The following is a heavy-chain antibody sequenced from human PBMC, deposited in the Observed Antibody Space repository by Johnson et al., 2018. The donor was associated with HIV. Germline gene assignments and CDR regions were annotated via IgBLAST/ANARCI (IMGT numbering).Heavy chain of an antibody. V-gene: IGHV3-30*18. CDR1: RLPLAHYG. J-gene: IGHJ3*01. CDR2: ISYDGRNK. Sequence: SLLLPFSSPRLPLAHYGMSWVRQGPGKRLEWVAVISYDGRNKYYADSVKGRFTISRDNSKNTLYLQMNSLRAEDTAVYYCAKTRMGGILDAFDLWGQGTMVIVS. D-gene: IGHD3-10*01. CDR3: AKTRMGGILDAFDL.